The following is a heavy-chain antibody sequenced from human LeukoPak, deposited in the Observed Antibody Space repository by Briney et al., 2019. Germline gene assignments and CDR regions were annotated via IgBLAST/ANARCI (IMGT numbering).Heavy chain of an antibody. CDR3: ARDPPFWSGLRGLLPSNYGMDV. V-gene: IGHV4-59*12. D-gene: IGHD3-3*01. CDR1: GGSISSYY. CDR2: IYYSGST. Sequence: SETLSLTCTVSGGSISSYYWSWIRQPPGKGLEWIGYIYYSGSTNYNPSLKSRVTMSVDTSKNQFSLKLSSVTAADTAVYYCARDPPFWSGLRGLLPSNYGMDVWGQGTTVTVSS. J-gene: IGHJ6*02.